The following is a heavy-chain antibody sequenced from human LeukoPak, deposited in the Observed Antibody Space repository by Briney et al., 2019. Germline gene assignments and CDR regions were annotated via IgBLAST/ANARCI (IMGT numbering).Heavy chain of an antibody. CDR3: ARGGPDIVVVPAAIKLLDY. CDR1: GFTFSSYG. J-gene: IGHJ4*02. Sequence: QAGGPLRLSCAASGFTFSSYGMHWVRQAPGKGLEWVAFIRYDGSNKYYADSVKGRFTISRDNSKNTLYLQMNSLRAEDTAVYYCARGGPDIVVVPAAIKLLDYWGQGTLVTVSS. CDR2: IRYDGSNK. V-gene: IGHV3-30*02. D-gene: IGHD2-2*02.